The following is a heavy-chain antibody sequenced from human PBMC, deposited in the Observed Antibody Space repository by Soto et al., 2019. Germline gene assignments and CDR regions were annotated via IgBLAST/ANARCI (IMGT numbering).Heavy chain of an antibody. CDR2: IRSKANSYAT. J-gene: IGHJ4*02. CDR1: GFTFSGSA. Sequence: EVQLVESGGGLVQPGGSLKLSCAASGFTFSGSAVHWVRQASGKGLEWVGRIRSKANSYATAYAASVKGRFTISRDESKNAAYLQLNSLKTEDTAVYYCTNALDYWGLGTLVTVSS. CDR3: TNALDY. D-gene: IGHD3-3*02. V-gene: IGHV3-73*02.